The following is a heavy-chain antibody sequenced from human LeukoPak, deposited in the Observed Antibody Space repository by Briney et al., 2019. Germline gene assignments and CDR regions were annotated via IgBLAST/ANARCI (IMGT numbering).Heavy chain of an antibody. CDR1: GYTFTSYG. D-gene: IGHD3-22*01. Sequence: SVKVSCKASGYTFTSYGISWVRQAPGQGLEWMGRIIPILGIANYAQKFQGRVTITADKSTSTAYMELSSLRSEDTAVYYCATRYYYDSSGYPVSFDYWGQGTLVTVSS. V-gene: IGHV1-69*04. J-gene: IGHJ4*02. CDR3: ATRYYYDSSGYPVSFDY. CDR2: IIPILGIA.